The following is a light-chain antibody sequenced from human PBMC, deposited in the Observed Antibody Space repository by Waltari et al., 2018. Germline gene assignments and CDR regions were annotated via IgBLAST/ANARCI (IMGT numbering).Light chain of an antibody. J-gene: IGKJ2*01. Sequence: EKVMKKSTAKISVSPRERANISCRASQSISSNLAWYQQKPGQAPRLLIYGASTRATGIPARFSGSGSGTEFTLTISSLQSEDFAVYYCQQYNNWPTTFGQGTKLEIK. CDR1: QSISSN. CDR3: QQYNNWPTT. V-gene: IGKV3-15*01. CDR2: GAS.